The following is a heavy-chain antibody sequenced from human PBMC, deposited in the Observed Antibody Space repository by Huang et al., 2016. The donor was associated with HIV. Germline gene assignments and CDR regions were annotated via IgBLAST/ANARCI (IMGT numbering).Heavy chain of an antibody. Sequence: QVQLVQSRAEVKKPGASVKVSCKVSEYTLTELSRHWVRQPPGKGLEWMGGFDPEIGETIYAQKCQGRVTMTEDTSTETAFMELSGLRPEDTAVYYCATGFDVFFDFWGQGTLVTVSS. V-gene: IGHV1-24*01. CDR3: ATGFDVFFDF. D-gene: IGHD3-9*01. J-gene: IGHJ4*02. CDR2: FDPEIGET. CDR1: EYTLTELS.